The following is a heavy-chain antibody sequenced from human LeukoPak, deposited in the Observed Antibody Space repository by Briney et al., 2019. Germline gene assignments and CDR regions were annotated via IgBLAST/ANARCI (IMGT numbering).Heavy chain of an antibody. J-gene: IGHJ4*02. CDR1: GFTFSSYD. Sequence: GRSLRLSCAASGFTFSSYDMNWVRQAPGKGLEWVSYISGSGGTIYYADSVKGRFTISRDNANNSLYLQMNSLRAEDTAVYYCARGALKCDPCFFDRWGQGTLVTVSS. V-gene: IGHV3-48*03. CDR3: ARGALKCDPCFFDR. CDR2: ISGSGGTI. D-gene: IGHD2-21*01.